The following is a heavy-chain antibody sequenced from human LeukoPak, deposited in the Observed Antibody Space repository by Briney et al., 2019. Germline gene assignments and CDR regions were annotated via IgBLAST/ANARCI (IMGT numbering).Heavy chain of an antibody. V-gene: IGHV4-4*02. CDR2: IYPRGST. Sequence: GSLRLSCAASGFTFSSCAMSWVRQAPGKGLEWIGYIYPRGSTYYNPSLKSRVTISVDTSKNQFSLKLSSVTAADTAVYYCARVTSVVHYYDSQGWVDYWGQGTLVTVSS. CDR1: GFTFSSCAM. J-gene: IGHJ4*02. D-gene: IGHD3-22*01. CDR3: ARVTSVVHYYDSQGWVDY.